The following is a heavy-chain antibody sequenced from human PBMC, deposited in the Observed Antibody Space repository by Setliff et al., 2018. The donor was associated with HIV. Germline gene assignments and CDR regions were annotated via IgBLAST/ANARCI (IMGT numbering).Heavy chain of an antibody. CDR1: GGSISSSSYY. J-gene: IGHJ4*02. V-gene: IGHV4-39*07. D-gene: IGHD5-18*01. CDR3: ARVPRQLLKGAAAYFDY. CDR2: MYSSGTT. Sequence: PSETLSLTCTVSGGSISSSSYYWGWIRQPPGKGLEWIGTMYSSGTTYYNPSLKSRVTISVDTAKNQFSLRLSSVTAADTAVYYCARVPRQLLKGAAAYFDYWGQGTLVTVSS.